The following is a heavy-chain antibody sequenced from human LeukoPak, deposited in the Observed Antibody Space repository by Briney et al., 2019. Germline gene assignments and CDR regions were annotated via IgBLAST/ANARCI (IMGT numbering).Heavy chain of an antibody. CDR3: ARAVTPSDDFWSGYPYPDY. D-gene: IGHD3-3*01. Sequence: SETLSLTCTVSGGSISSSSYYWGWIRQPPGKGLEWIGSIYYSGSTYYNPSLKSRVTISVDTSKNQFSLKLSSVTAADTAVYYCARAVTPSDDFWSGYPYPDYWGQGTLVTVSS. CDR1: GGSISSSSYY. CDR2: IYYSGST. J-gene: IGHJ4*02. V-gene: IGHV4-39*07.